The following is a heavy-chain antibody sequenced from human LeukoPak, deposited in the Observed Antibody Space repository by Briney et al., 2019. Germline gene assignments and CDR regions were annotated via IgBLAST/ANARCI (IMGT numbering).Heavy chain of an antibody. CDR2: ISGSGGST. D-gene: IGHD2-2*01. Sequence: QPGGSLRLSFAASGFTFSSYAMSWVRQAPGKGLEWVSAISGSGGSTYYADSVKGRFTISRDNSKNTLYLQMNSLRAEDTAVYYCAKDFDIVVVPAAIEYYFDYWGQGTLVTVSS. V-gene: IGHV3-23*01. J-gene: IGHJ4*02. CDR1: GFTFSSYA. CDR3: AKDFDIVVVPAAIEYYFDY.